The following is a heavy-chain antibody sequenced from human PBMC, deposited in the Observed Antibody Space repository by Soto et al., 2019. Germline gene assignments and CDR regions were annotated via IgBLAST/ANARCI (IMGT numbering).Heavy chain of an antibody. D-gene: IGHD3-10*01. V-gene: IGHV4-31*03. Sequence: KPSEPLSPTCTVSGGSIGSGAYYWSWIRQHPGKGLEWIGYSYYSGSTNYNPSLKSRSTISVDTSKNQYSLKLSSVTAADTAVYYCARAAFHYGSGSYFDYWGQGTLVTVSS. CDR3: ARAAFHYGSGSYFDY. CDR2: SYYSGST. J-gene: IGHJ4*02. CDR1: GGSIGSGAYY.